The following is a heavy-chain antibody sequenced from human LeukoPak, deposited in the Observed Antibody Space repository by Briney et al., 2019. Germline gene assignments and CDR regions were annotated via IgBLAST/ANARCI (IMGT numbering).Heavy chain of an antibody. J-gene: IGHJ4*02. CDR3: AREPGVNMYYFDY. V-gene: IGHV1-46*01. CDR1: GYTFTSYY. D-gene: IGHD1/OR15-1a*01. Sequence: GASVKVSCKASGYTFTSYYMYWVRQAPGQGLEWMGIIDPSGGSTSYAQKFQGRVTVTRDTSTSTVYMELSSLRSEDTAVYYCAREPGVNMYYFDYWGQGTLVTVSS. CDR2: IDPSGGST.